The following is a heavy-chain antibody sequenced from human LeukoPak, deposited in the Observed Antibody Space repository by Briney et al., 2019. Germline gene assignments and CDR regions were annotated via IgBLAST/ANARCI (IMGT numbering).Heavy chain of an antibody. D-gene: IGHD3-22*01. Sequence: ASVKVSCKASGYTFTSYGISWVRQAPGQGLEWMGWISAYNGNTNYAQKLQGRVTMTTDTSTSKAYMELRRLRSDDTAVYYCARLTTMIVAPLQHWGQGTLVTVSS. CDR1: GYTFTSYG. CDR2: ISAYNGNT. CDR3: ARLTTMIVAPLQH. J-gene: IGHJ1*01. V-gene: IGHV1-18*01.